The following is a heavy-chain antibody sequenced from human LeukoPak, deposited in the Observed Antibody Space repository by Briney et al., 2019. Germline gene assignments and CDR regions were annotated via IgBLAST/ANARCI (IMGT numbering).Heavy chain of an antibody. V-gene: IGHV4-34*01. CDR2: INQSGST. CDR3: ARCDSGGWFFDS. J-gene: IGHJ5*01. D-gene: IGHD6-19*01. Sequence: SETLSLTCAVSGGSFSGYSWNWIRQPPGKGLEWIGEINQSGSTNYNPSLKSRVTISIDTSKGQFSMRLNSVTAADTALYYCARCDSGGWFFDSWGQGALVTVSS. CDR1: GGSFSGYS.